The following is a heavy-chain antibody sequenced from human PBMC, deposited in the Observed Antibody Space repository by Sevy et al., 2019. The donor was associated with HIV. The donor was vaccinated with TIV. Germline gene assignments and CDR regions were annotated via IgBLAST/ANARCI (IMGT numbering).Heavy chain of an antibody. CDR1: GFPFSSYA. CDR3: ARDWRFVGPPDYYFDY. J-gene: IGHJ4*02. Sequence: GGSLRLSCSASGFPFSSYAMHWVRQAPGKGLEWVAVISYDGSNKYYADSVKGRFTISRDNSKNTLYLQMNSLRAEDTAVYYCARDWRFVGPPDYYFDYWGQGTLVTVSS. V-gene: IGHV3-30*04. CDR2: ISYDGSNK. D-gene: IGHD3-3*01.